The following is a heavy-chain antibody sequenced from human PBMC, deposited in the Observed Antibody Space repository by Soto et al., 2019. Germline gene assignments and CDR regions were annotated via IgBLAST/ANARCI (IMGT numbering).Heavy chain of an antibody. CDR1: GGTFSSDA. CDR3: ARRSNYYDSSGYPPYAFDI. D-gene: IGHD3-22*01. Sequence: GASVKVSCKASGGTFSSDAISWVRQAPGQGLEWMGGIIPIFGTANYAQKFQGRVTITADKSTSTAYMELSSLRSEDTAVYYCARRSNYYDSSGYPPYAFDIWGQGTMVTVSS. J-gene: IGHJ3*02. CDR2: IIPIFGTA. V-gene: IGHV1-69*06.